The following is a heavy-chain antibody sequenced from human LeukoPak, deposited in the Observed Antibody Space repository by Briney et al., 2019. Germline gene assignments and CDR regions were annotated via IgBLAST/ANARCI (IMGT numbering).Heavy chain of an antibody. CDR1: GFTSSSYW. CDR3: ARENVAALDY. CDR2: IKPDGSEK. D-gene: IGHD6-13*01. J-gene: IGHJ4*02. Sequence: GGSLRLSCAVSGFTSSSYWISWVRQAPGKGLEWVANIKPDGSEKYYANSVKGRFTISRDNAKNLLYFQMNSLRAEDTAVYYCARENVAALDYWGQGTLVTVSS. V-gene: IGHV3-7*01.